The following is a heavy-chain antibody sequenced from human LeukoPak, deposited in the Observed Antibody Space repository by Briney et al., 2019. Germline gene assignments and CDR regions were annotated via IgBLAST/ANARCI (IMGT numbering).Heavy chain of an antibody. CDR1: GYTFTGYY. CDR2: INPNSGGT. Sequence: ASVKVSCKASGYTFTGYYMHWVRLAPGQGLEWMGWINPNSGGTNYAQKFQGGVTMTRDTSISTAYMELSRLRSDDTAVYYCARDGGYGSGSYRVYYYYMDVWGKGTTVTVSS. J-gene: IGHJ6*03. CDR3: ARDGGYGSGSYRVYYYYMDV. V-gene: IGHV1-2*02. D-gene: IGHD3-10*01.